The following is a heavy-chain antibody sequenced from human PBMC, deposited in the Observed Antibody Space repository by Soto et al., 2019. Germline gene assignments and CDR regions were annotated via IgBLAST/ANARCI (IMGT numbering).Heavy chain of an antibody. J-gene: IGHJ5*02. D-gene: IGHD4-17*01. CDR1: GGTFSSYA. CDR2: IIPIFGTA. V-gene: IGHV1-69*01. CDR3: ARGKATVTTMWDDNWFDP. Sequence: QVQLVQSGAEVKKPGSSVKVSCKASGGTFSSYAISWVRQAPGQGLEWMGGIIPIFGTANYAQKFQGKVTITADESTSTAYVELSSLRSEDTAVYYCARGKATVTTMWDDNWFDPWVQGTLVTVSS.